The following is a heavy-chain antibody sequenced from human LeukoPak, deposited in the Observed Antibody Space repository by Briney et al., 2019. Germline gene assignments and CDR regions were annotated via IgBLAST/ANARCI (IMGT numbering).Heavy chain of an antibody. J-gene: IGHJ4*02. D-gene: IGHD1-7*01. CDR3: ARDLRAGTTRDTWRVRDY. CDR1: GFTFSSRS. V-gene: IGHV3-21*04. Sequence: GGSLRLSCAASGFTFSSRSMNWVRQAPGKGLEWVSAISSDSSYIYYADSVRGRFTISRDNAKNSLYLQMNSLRAEDTAVYYCARDLRAGTTRDTWRVRDYWGQGTLVTVSS. CDR2: ISSDSSYI.